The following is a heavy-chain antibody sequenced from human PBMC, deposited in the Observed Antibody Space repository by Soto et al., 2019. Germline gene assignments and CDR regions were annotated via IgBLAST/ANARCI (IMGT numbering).Heavy chain of an antibody. D-gene: IGHD2-21*02. J-gene: IGHJ4*02. CDR2: IDSKIDADKT. V-gene: IGHV3-15*04. CDR3: VTRFTAVATARFDY. CDR1: GFTFSKAY. Sequence: GGSLRLSCTASGFTFSKAYMNWVRQAPGQGLEWVGQIDSKIDADKTDLAAPVKGRFTLSRDDSKNTVYLQMNGLEIEDTAMYYCVTRFTAVATARFDYWGQGTLLTVSS.